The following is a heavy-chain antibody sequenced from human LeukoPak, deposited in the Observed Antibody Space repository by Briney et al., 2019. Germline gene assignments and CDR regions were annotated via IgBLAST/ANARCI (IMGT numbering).Heavy chain of an antibody. CDR2: INHSGST. V-gene: IGHV4-34*01. J-gene: IGHJ5*02. D-gene: IGHD1-26*01. Sequence: PSETLSLTCAVYGGSFSGYYWSWIRQPPGKGLEWIGEINHSGSTNYNPSLKSRVTISVDTSKNQFSLKLSSVTAADTAVYYCASVRQPDGGTTPPYSGSYTWFDPWGQGTLVTVSS. CDR3: ASVRQPDGGTTPPYSGSYTWFDP. CDR1: GGSFSGYY.